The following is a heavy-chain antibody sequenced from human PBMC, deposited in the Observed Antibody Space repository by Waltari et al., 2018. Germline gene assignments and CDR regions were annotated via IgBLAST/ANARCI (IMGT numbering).Heavy chain of an antibody. CDR3: ASEAAAGSYYYYGMDV. CDR2: ISYDGSNK. Sequence: QVQLVESGGGVVQPGRSLRLSCAASGFTFSSYAMHWVRQAPGKGLEWVAVISYDGSNKYYADSVKGRFTISRDNSKNMLYLQMNSLRAEDTAVYYCASEAAAGSYYYYGMDVWGQGTTVTVSS. CDR1: GFTFSSYA. J-gene: IGHJ6*02. D-gene: IGHD6-13*01. V-gene: IGHV3-30-3*01.